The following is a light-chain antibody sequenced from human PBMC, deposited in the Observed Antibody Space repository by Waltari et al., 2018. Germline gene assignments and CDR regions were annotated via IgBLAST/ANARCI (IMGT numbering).Light chain of an antibody. J-gene: IGLJ2*01. V-gene: IGLV2-14*03. Sequence: QPALTQPTSVSDPPRQSLSITRTGIGRAIYDSNFVSWYQHQPGKAPRFIIFDVTNRPSGISHRFSASKSANTASLTISGLQPEDEGDYYCTSQALDGVVLFGGGTQVTV. CDR1: GRAIYDSNF. CDR2: DVT. CDR3: TSQALDGVVL.